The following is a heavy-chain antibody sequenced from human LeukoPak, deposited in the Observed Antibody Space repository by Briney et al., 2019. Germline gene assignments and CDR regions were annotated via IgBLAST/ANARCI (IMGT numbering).Heavy chain of an antibody. CDR1: GYTFNGYY. CDR2: INPNSGGT. J-gene: IGHJ4*02. CDR3: ARDSLLVRGVDY. D-gene: IGHD3-10*01. Sequence: ASVKVSCKASGYTFNGYYIHWVRQAPGQGLEWMGWINPNSGGTNYAQKFQGRVTMTRDTSISTAYMELSRLRSDDTAVYYCARDSLLVRGVDYWGQGTLVTVSS. V-gene: IGHV1-2*02.